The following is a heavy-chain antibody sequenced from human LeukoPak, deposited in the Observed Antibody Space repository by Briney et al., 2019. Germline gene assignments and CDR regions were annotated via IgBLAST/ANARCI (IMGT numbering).Heavy chain of an antibody. CDR1: GGSISGDYY. CDR2: IYYSGST. D-gene: IGHD4-17*01. V-gene: IGHV4-30-4*01. CDR3: ARLFGDYSY. Sequence: SETLSLTCTVSGGSISGDYYWSWIRQPPGRGLEWIGYIYYSGSTHYSPSLKSRLTISVDTSKNQFSLRLSSVTAADTAVYFCARLFGDYSYWGQGTLGTVSS. J-gene: IGHJ4*02.